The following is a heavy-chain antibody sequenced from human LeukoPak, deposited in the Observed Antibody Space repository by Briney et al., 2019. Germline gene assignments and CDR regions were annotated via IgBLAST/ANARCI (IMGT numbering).Heavy chain of an antibody. D-gene: IGHD6-13*01. CDR2: IYYSGST. CDR3: ARHFWEYSSSWFNGGFGY. J-gene: IGHJ4*02. CDR1: GGSISSYY. V-gene: IGHV4-59*08. Sequence: SETLSLTCTVSGGSISSYYWSWIRQPPGKGLEWIGYIYYSGSTNYNPSLKSRVTISVDTSKNQFSLKLSSVTAADTAVYYCARHFWEYSSSWFNGGFGYWGQGTLVTVSS.